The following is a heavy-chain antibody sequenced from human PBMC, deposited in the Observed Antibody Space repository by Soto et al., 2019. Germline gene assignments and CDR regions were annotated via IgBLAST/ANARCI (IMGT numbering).Heavy chain of an antibody. D-gene: IGHD3-22*01. CDR1: GFTFSSYA. CDR2: ISSNGGST. Sequence: EVQLVESGGGLVQPGGSLRLSCSASGFTFSSYAMHWVRQAPGKGLEYVSAISSNGGSTYYADSVKGRFTISRDNSKNTLYLQMSSLRAEDTAVYYCVKDVLDGTHETYYDDSSGYYSAFDIWGQGTMVTVSS. V-gene: IGHV3-64D*08. J-gene: IGHJ3*02. CDR3: VKDVLDGTHETYYDDSSGYYSAFDI.